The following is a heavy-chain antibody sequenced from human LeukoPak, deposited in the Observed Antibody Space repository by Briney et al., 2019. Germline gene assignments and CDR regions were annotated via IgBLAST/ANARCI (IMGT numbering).Heavy chain of an antibody. CDR3: ARESGAPYYYYYYMDV. J-gene: IGHJ6*03. D-gene: IGHD3-3*01. CDR1: GDSVSSNSAA. V-gene: IGHV6-1*01. CDR2: TYYRSKWYN. Sequence: SQTLPLTCAISGDSVSSNSAAWNWIRQSPSRGLEWLGRTYYRSKWYNDYAVSVKSRITINPDTSKNQFSLQLNSVTPEDTAVYYCARESGAPYYYYYYMDVWGKGTTVTVSS.